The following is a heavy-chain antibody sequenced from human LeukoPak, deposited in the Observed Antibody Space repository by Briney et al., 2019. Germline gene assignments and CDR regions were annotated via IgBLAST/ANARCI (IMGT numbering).Heavy chain of an antibody. D-gene: IGHD3-22*01. V-gene: IGHV1-18*01. Sequence: ASVKVSCKASGYTFTSYGISWVRQAPGQGLEGMGWISAYNGNTNYAQKLQGRVTMTTDTSTSTAYMELRSLRSDDTAVYYCARVRNYYDSSGTGDYWGQGTLVTVSS. CDR2: ISAYNGNT. CDR1: GYTFTSYG. CDR3: ARVRNYYDSSGTGDY. J-gene: IGHJ4*02.